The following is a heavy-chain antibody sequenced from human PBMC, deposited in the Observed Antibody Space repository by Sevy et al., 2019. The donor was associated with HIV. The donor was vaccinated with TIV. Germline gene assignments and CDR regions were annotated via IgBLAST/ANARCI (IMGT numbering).Heavy chain of an antibody. D-gene: IGHD3-10*01. CDR3: ARNRLPWFGDFLNWFDP. Sequence: GGSLRLSCAASGFTFSNFAMSWVRQAPGKGLEWVSAISGTGDITYYADSVKGRFTISRDNSKNTLYLQMNSLGVGDTAIDSCARNRLPWFGDFLNWFDPWGQGTLVTVSS. CDR2: ISGTGDIT. J-gene: IGHJ5*02. V-gene: IGHV3-23*01. CDR1: GFTFSNFA.